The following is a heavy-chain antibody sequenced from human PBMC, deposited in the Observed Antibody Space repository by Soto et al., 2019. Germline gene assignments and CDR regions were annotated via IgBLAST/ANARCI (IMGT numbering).Heavy chain of an antibody. V-gene: IGHV3-23*01. CDR3: AKDRKGSYCSGGTCYSFDY. CDR2: ISGSGGST. CDR1: GFTLGTYV. D-gene: IGHD2-15*01. J-gene: IGHJ4*02. Sequence: EVQLLESGGGLVQPGGSLRRSCAASGFTLGTYVMTWVRQAPGKGPEWVSAISGSGGSTNYADPVKGRFTISRDNTKNTLYLQMNSLRVEDTAVYYCAKDRKGSYCSGGTCYSFDYWGQGTLVTVPS.